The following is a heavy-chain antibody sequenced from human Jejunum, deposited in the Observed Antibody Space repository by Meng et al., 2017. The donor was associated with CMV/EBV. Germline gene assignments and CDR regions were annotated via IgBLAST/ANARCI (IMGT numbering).Heavy chain of an antibody. CDR2: ISSSGDNK. CDR1: GVTFSSNA. CDR3: ANGGMFSSSGAWH. J-gene: IGHJ4*02. V-gene: IGHV3-23*01. D-gene: IGHD3-22*01. Sequence: GVTFSSNARSWVRQATGKGLEWVSGISSSGDNKAYADSVKDRFTISRDNSKSTLFLKMNSLRAEDTAVYYCANGGMFSSSGAWHWGQGTLVTVSS.